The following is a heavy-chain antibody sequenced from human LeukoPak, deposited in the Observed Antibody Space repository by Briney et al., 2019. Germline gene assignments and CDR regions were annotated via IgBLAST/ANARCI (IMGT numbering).Heavy chain of an antibody. CDR3: ARQYYYGSGSYYQDY. Sequence: GESLKISCKGSGYSFTSSWIGWGRQLPEKLLGVIGIIYPGDSDTRYSPSFQGQVTISADKSISTAYLQWSSLKASDTAMYYCARQYYYGSGSYYQDYWGQGTLVTVSS. V-gene: IGHV5-51*01. J-gene: IGHJ4*02. D-gene: IGHD3-10*01. CDR1: GYSFTSSW. CDR2: IYPGDSDT.